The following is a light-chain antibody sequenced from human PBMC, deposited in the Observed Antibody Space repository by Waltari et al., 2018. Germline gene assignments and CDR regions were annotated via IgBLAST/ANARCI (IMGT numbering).Light chain of an antibody. CDR2: WAS. CDR1: QSVLYCSNNKNH. Sequence: DIVMTQSPDSLAVSLGERATINCKSSQSVLYCSNNKNHLAWYQQKPGQPPKLLIYWASTRESGVPDRFSGSGSGTDFTLTISSLQAEDVAVYYCQQYYSTPMYTFGQGTKLEIK. V-gene: IGKV4-1*01. CDR3: QQYYSTPMYT. J-gene: IGKJ2*01.